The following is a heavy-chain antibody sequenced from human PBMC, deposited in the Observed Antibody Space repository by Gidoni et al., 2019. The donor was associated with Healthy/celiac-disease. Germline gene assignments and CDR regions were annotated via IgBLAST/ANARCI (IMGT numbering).Heavy chain of an antibody. V-gene: IGHV4-59*01. CDR1: GGSISSYY. CDR3: ARVAATHENWFDP. J-gene: IGHJ5*02. D-gene: IGHD2-15*01. Sequence: QVQLQESGPGLVKPSETLSLTCTVSGGSISSYYWSWIRQPPGKGLEWIGYIYYSGSTNYNPSLKSRVTISVDTSKNQFSLKLSSVTAADTAVYYCARVAATHENWFDPWGQGTLVTVSS. CDR2: IYYSGST.